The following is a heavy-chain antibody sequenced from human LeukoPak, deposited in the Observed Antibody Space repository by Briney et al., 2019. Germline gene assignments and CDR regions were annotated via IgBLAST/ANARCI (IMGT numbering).Heavy chain of an antibody. J-gene: IGHJ4*02. D-gene: IGHD3-3*01. CDR1: GFTFSDYY. CDR2: IKQDGSEK. V-gene: IGHV3-7*01. Sequence: GGSLRLSCAASGFTFSDYYMSWIRQAPGKGLEWVANIKQDGSEKYYVDSVKGRFTISRDNAKNSLYLQMNSLRAEDTAVYYCARKYYDFWSGYSSFDYWGQGTLVTVSS. CDR3: ARKYYDFWSGYSSFDY.